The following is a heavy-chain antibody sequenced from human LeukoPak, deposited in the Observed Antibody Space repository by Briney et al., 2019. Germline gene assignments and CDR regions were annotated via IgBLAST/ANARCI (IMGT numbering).Heavy chain of an antibody. D-gene: IGHD3-3*01. Sequence: GGSLRLSCAASGFTFDDYAMHWVRQAPRKGLEWVSGISWNSGSIGYADSVKGRFTISRDNAKNSLYLQMNSLRAEDTALYYCAKDITKSSDFWSGYFPSSRGYYYYGMDVWGQGTTVTVSS. J-gene: IGHJ6*02. CDR2: ISWNSGSI. CDR3: AKDITKSSDFWSGYFPSSRGYYYYGMDV. V-gene: IGHV3-9*01. CDR1: GFTFDDYA.